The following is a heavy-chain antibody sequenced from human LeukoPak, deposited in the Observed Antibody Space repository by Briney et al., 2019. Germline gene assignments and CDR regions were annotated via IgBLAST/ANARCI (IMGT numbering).Heavy chain of an antibody. CDR1: GFTFSSYA. D-gene: IGHD3-22*01. CDR2: ISGTGGRT. Sequence: GGSLRLSCAASGFTFSSYAMSWVRQAPGKGLEWVSAISGTGGRTYYADSVKGRFTISRDNSKNTLYVQVNSLRAEDTAVYYCAKATYEAVYDSSGYYLYYFDYWGQGTLVTVSS. CDR3: AKATYEAVYDSSGYYLYYFDY. V-gene: IGHV3-23*01. J-gene: IGHJ4*02.